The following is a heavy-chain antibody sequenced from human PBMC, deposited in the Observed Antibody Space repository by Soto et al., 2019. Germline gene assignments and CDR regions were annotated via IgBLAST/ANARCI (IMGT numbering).Heavy chain of an antibody. Sequence: SVPTLVNPTHTLTLTYTFSLFSLITGGVGVGCIRQPPGKALEWLALIYWNDYKRYSPSLKSRLTITKDTSKNQVVLTMNNMDHVETDTYSCPRMYSSGRYRGLDWLETWGQATLV. D-gene: IGHD6-25*01. J-gene: IGHJ5*02. CDR3: PRMYSSGRYRGLDWLET. CDR2: IYWNDYK. V-gene: IGHV2-5*01. CDR1: LFSLITGGVG.